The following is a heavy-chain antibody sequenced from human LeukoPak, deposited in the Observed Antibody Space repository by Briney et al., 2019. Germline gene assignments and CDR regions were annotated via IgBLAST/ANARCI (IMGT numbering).Heavy chain of an antibody. Sequence: GRSLRLSCADSGFTFSSYAMHWIRQAPGKGLEWVAVISYDGSNKYYADSVKGRFTISRDNSKNTLYLQMNSLRAEDTAVYYCARPGIVGATTTLSFDYWGLGTLVTVSS. CDR3: ARPGIVGATTTLSFDY. J-gene: IGHJ4*02. CDR1: GFTFSSYA. D-gene: IGHD1-26*01. CDR2: ISYDGSNK. V-gene: IGHV3-30-3*01.